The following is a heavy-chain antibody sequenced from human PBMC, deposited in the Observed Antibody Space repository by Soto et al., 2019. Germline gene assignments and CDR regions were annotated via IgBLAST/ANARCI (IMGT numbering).Heavy chain of an antibody. J-gene: IGHJ4*02. CDR2: ISYDGSNK. V-gene: IGHV3-30-3*01. CDR3: ARVAARAVGPHAPDDY. CDR1: GFTFSSYA. D-gene: IGHD6-25*01. Sequence: HPGGSLGLSCAASGFTFSSYAMHWVRQAPGMGLEWVAVISYDGSNKYYADSVKGRFTISRDNSKNTLYLQMNSLRAEDTAVYYCARVAARAVGPHAPDDYWGQGTLVTVSS.